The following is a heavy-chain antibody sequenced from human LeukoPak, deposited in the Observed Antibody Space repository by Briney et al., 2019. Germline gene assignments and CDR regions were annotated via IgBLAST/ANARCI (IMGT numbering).Heavy chain of an antibody. J-gene: IGHJ4*02. V-gene: IGHV3-74*01. CDR3: ARDLIR. CDR2: ICTDGRST. D-gene: IGHD2-8*01. CDR1: GFTFSTYW. Sequence: GGSLRLSCAASGFTFSTYWMHWVRQAPGKGPVWVSRICTDGRSTYYADSVKGRFTISRDNAKNTLYLQMNSLRVEDTAVYYCARDLIRRGQGTLVTVSS.